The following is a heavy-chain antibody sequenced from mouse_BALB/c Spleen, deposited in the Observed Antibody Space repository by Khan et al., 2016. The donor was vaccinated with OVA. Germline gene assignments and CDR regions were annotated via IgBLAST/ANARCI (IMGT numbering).Heavy chain of an antibody. CDR2: ISGDSNTI. Sequence: EVELVESGGGLVQPGGSRKLSCAASGLTFNSYGMHWVRQAPEKGLEWVAYISGDSNTIYYTDTVKGRFTISRDNPKNTLFLQMTSLMSEDTAIYKCATSYFYGYYFDYWGPGTTLTVS. CDR1: GLTFNSYG. J-gene: IGHJ2*01. D-gene: IGHD1-1*01. CDR3: ATSYFYGYYFDY. V-gene: IGHV5-17*02.